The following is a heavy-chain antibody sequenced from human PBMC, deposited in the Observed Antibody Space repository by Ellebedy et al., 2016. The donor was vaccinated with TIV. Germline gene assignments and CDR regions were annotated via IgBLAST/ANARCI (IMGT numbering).Heavy chain of an antibody. CDR2: MNPNNGNT. D-gene: IGHD5-24*01. Sequence: ASVKVSXXASGYTFTSYDINWVRQATGQGLEWMGWMNPNNGNTGYAQKFQGRVTMTRNTSISTAYMELSSLRSEDTAVYYCARAVTGSRDGYQSGTFDPWGQGTLVTVSS. CDR3: ARAVTGSRDGYQSGTFDP. CDR1: GYTFTSYD. J-gene: IGHJ5*02. V-gene: IGHV1-8*01.